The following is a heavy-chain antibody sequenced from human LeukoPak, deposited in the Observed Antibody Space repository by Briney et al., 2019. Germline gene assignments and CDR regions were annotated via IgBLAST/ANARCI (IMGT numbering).Heavy chain of an antibody. Sequence: GGSLRLSCAASGFSFSSDAMSWVRQAPGKGLEWVSGISVSGGSTYYAASVKGRFTISRDNSKNTLYLQLNSLRADDTAVYYCAKEAGNGWSYFDYWGQGTLVTVSS. CDR3: AKEAGNGWSYFDY. D-gene: IGHD6-19*01. CDR2: ISVSGGST. V-gene: IGHV3-23*01. CDR1: GFSFSSDA. J-gene: IGHJ4*02.